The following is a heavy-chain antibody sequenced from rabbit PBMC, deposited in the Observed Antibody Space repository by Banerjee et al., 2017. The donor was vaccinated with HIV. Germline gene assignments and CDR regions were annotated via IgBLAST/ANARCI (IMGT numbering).Heavy chain of an antibody. CDR2: IDPVFGST. J-gene: IGHJ4*01. Sequence: QSLEESGGDLVKPGASLTLTCTASGIDFSNNYCINWVRQAPGKGLEWIGYIDPVFGSTYYASWVNGRFTISSHNAQNTLYLQLTSLTAADTATYFCARGLVAGVLDLWGPGTPSPS. CDR3: ARGLVAGVLDL. V-gene: IGHV1S43*01. D-gene: IGHD3-3*01. CDR1: GIDFSNNYC.